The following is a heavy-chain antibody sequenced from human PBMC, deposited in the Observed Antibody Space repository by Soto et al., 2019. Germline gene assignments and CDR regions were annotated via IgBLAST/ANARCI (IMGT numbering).Heavy chain of an antibody. CDR2: IYYSGST. CDR3: ARDRLSHGGSRAFGI. D-gene: IGHD4-17*01. Sequence: QVQLQESGPGLVKPSQTLSLTCTVSGGSISSGGYYWSWIRQHPGKGLEWIGYIYYSGSTYYNPSLESRVTLSVDTYKNQFSLKLSSVTAADTAVYFCARDRLSHGGSRAFGIWGQGTMVTVSS. V-gene: IGHV4-31*03. J-gene: IGHJ3*02. CDR1: GGSISSGGYY.